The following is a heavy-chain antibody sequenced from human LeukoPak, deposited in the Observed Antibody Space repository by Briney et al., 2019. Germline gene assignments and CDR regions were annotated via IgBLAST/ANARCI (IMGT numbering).Heavy chain of an antibody. D-gene: IGHD4-17*01. V-gene: IGHV1-69*13. CDR2: IIPIFGTA. Sequence: ASVKVSCKASGGTFSSYAISWVRQAPGQGLEWMGGIIPIFGTANYAQKFQGRATITADESTSTAYMELSSLRSEDTAVYYCARAPSYGDYVNYFDYWGQGTLVTVSS. CDR3: ARAPSYGDYVNYFDY. CDR1: GGTFSSYA. J-gene: IGHJ4*02.